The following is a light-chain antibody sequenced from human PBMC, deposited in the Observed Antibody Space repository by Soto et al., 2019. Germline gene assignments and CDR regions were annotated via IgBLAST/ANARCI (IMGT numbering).Light chain of an antibody. CDR2: DVN. Sequence: QSALTQPRSVSGSPGQSVTISCTGTNSDVGGYDYVSWYQQHPGKAPKLIIYDVNKRPSGVPDRFSGSKSGNTASLTISGLQAEDEADYYCCPFAGSYTSWVFGGGTQLTVL. CDR1: NSDVGGYDY. CDR3: CPFAGSYTSWV. V-gene: IGLV2-11*01. J-gene: IGLJ3*02.